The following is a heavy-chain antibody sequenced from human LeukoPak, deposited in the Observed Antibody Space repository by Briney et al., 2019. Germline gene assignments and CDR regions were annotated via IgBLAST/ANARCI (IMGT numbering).Heavy chain of an antibody. CDR1: GYSISSGYY. D-gene: IGHD1-1*01. CDR3: ASVYNWNDVVAFDI. V-gene: IGHV4-38-2*01. Sequence: KSSETLSLTCAVSGYSISSGYYWGWIRQPLGKGLEWIGSIYHSGSTYYNPSLKSRVTISVDTSKNQFSLKLSSVTAADTAVYYCASVYNWNDVVAFDIWGQGTMVTVSS. J-gene: IGHJ3*02. CDR2: IYHSGST.